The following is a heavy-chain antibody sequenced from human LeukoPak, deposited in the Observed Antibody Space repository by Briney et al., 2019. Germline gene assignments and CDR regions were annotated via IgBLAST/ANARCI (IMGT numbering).Heavy chain of an antibody. V-gene: IGHV1-8*01. Sequence: ASVKVSCKASGYTFTSYDINWVRQATGQGLEWMGWMNPNSGNTGYAQKFQGRVTMTRNTSISTAYMELSSLRSEDTAVYYCARGYSGYSYGHDAFDIWGQGTMVTVSS. CDR3: ARGYSGYSYGHDAFDI. CDR2: MNPNSGNT. J-gene: IGHJ3*02. CDR1: GYTFTSYD. D-gene: IGHD5-18*01.